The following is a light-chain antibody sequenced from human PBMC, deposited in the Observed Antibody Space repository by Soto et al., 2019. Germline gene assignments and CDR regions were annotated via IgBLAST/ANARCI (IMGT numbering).Light chain of an antibody. CDR1: MRDVGAYNL. CDR3: SSHTSKSSLI. Sequence: QSVLTQPASVSGSPGQSITISCAGTMRDVGAYNLVSWYQQHPGRAPQLIIYEVRNRPSGISFRFSGSKSGNMASLTISGLQAEDEADYYCSSHTSKSSLIFGGGTKLTVL. V-gene: IGLV2-14*01. J-gene: IGLJ2*01. CDR2: EVR.